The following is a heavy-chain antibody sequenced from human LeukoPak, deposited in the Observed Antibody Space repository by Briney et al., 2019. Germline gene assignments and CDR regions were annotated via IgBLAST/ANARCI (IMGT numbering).Heavy chain of an antibody. CDR1: GFTFSSYG. CDR3: AKELGGDIVVVPAAYDY. D-gene: IGHD2-2*01. CDR2: ISYDGSNK. V-gene: IGHV3-30*18. Sequence: PGGSLRLSCAASGFTFSSYGMHWVRQAPGKGLEWVAVISYDGSNKYYADSVKGRFTIPRDNSKNTLYLQMNSLRAEDTAVYYCAKELGGDIVVVPAAYDYWGQGTLVTVSS. J-gene: IGHJ4*02.